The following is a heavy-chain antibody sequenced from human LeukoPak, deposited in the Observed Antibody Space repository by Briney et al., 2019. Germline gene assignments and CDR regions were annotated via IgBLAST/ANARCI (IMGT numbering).Heavy chain of an antibody. CDR1: GGSISSSSYY. D-gene: IGHD4-17*01. CDR2: IYYSGST. J-gene: IGHJ6*02. V-gene: IGHV4-39*01. Sequence: SSETLSLTCTVSGGSISSSSYYWGWIRQPPGKGLEWIGSIYYSGSTYYNPSLKSRVTISVDTSKNQFSLKLSSVTAADTAVYYCASNGDWGNGMDVWGQGTTVTVSS. CDR3: ASNGDWGNGMDV.